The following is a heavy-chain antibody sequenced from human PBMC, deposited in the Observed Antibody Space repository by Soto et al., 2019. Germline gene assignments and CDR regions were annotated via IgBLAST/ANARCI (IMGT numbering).Heavy chain of an antibody. CDR3: AGRDSSSGGWYFFHY. CDR1: GGSISSYY. CDR2: IYYGGNT. V-gene: IGHV4-59*08. Sequence: QVQLQESGPGLVKPSETLSLTCTVSGGSISSYYWCWIRQPPGKGLEWIGYIYYGGNTNYNPSLKSRVTISGDTSTKQLSLQLSSVTAADTAVYYCAGRDSSSGGWYFFHYWGQGTLVTVSS. D-gene: IGHD6-19*01. J-gene: IGHJ4*02.